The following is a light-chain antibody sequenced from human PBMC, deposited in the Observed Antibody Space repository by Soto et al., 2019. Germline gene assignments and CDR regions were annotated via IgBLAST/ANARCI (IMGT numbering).Light chain of an antibody. Sequence: EIGLTQSPATLSLSPGERATLSCRASQSVSSYLAWYQQKPGKAPSLLIYDASNRATGIPARFTGSGYGTDLTLTISSLEHADVADYYCQQLSHWPPLSCGGGPKVVIK. CDR3: QQLSHWPPLS. V-gene: IGKV3-11*01. CDR1: QSVSSY. J-gene: IGKJ4*01. CDR2: DAS.